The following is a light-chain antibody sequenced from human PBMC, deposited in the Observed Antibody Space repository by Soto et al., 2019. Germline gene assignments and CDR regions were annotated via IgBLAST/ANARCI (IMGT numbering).Light chain of an antibody. J-gene: IGLJ1*01. CDR3: SSFTRSTTCV. CDR1: SSDVGNYNY. CDR2: NVN. V-gene: IGLV2-14*01. Sequence: QSVRKKSASVSGVAVGWSSISCTETSSDVGNYNYVSWYQQHPGEVPKLIIFNVNNRPSGVSNRFSGSKSGNTASLTISGLQAEDEADYYCSSFTRSTTCVFGPGTKFTVL.